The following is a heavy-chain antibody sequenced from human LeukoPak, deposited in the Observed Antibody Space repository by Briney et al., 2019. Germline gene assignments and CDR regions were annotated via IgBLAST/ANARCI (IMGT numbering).Heavy chain of an antibody. Sequence: GGSLRLSCAASGFTFSSYGMHWVRQAPGKGLEWVAVIWYDGSNKYYADSVKGRFTISRDNSKNTLYLQMNSLRAEDTAVYYCARVYDSSGYIPALRYWGQGTLVTVSS. CDR2: IWYDGSNK. J-gene: IGHJ4*02. CDR1: GFTFSSYG. D-gene: IGHD3-22*01. V-gene: IGHV3-33*01. CDR3: ARVYDSSGYIPALRY.